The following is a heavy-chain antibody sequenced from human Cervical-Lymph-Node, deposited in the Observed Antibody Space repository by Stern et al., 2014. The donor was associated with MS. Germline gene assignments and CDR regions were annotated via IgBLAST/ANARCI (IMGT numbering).Heavy chain of an antibody. CDR2: MNPSSGAT. V-gene: IGHV1-2*06. J-gene: IGHJ4*02. CDR1: GYTFTAYF. Sequence: QLVESEAEVKKPGASVKVSCKASGYTFTAYFIHWLRQAPGQGLEWMGRMNPSSGATRYAENFEGRVTMTRDTSNRTAYMELNSLTVSDTAIFYCATPRVCDGENCQSRTFEYWGQGTLVTVSS. CDR3: ATPRVCDGENCQSRTFEY. D-gene: IGHD4-17*01.